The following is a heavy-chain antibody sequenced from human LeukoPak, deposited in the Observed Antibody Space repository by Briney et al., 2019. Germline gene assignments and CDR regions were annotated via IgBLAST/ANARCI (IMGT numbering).Heavy chain of an antibody. V-gene: IGHV5-51*01. CDR2: IYPGDSHI. J-gene: IGHJ3*02. Sequence: GESLKISCKGSGYSFTSYWIGWVRQMPGKGLEWMGIIYPGDSHIRYSPSFQGQVTISADKSISTAYLQWSSLKASDTAMYYCARKVTVRAFDIWGQGTMVTVSS. D-gene: IGHD1-14*01. CDR3: ARKVTVRAFDI. CDR1: GYSFTSYW.